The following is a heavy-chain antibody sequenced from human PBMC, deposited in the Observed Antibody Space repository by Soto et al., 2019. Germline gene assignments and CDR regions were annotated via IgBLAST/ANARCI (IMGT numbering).Heavy chain of an antibody. CDR3: ARVGRDNWNYYCYYGMDV. J-gene: IGHJ6*02. V-gene: IGHV1-69*12. CDR2: IIPIFGTA. CDR1: GGTFSSYA. D-gene: IGHD1-20*01. Sequence: QVQLVQSGAEVKKPGSSVKVSCKASGGTFSSYAISWVRQAPGQGLEWMGGIIPIFGTANYAQKFQGRVTITADESTSTAYMELSSMRSEDTAVYYCARVGRDNWNYYCYYGMDVWGQGTTGTVSS.